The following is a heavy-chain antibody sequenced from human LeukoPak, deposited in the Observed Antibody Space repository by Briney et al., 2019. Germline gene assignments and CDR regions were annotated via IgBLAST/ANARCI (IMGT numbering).Heavy chain of an antibody. J-gene: IGHJ4*02. D-gene: IGHD3-22*01. CDR2: ISAYNGNT. V-gene: IGHV1-18*01. CDR1: GYTFTIYG. Sequence: EASVKVSCTASGYTFTIYGISWVRQAPGQGLEWMGWISAYNGNTNYAQKLQGRVTMTTDTSTSTAYMELRSLRSDDTAVYYCARSPHYYDSSGYYPPFDYWGQGTLVTVSS. CDR3: ARSPHYYDSSGYYPPFDY.